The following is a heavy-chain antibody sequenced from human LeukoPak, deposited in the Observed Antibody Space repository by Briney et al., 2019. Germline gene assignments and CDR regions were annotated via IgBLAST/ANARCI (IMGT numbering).Heavy chain of an antibody. J-gene: IGHJ3*02. Sequence: ASVKVSCKVSGYTLTELSMHWVRQAPGKGLEWMGGFDPEDGETIYAQKFQGRVTMTEDISTDTAYMELSSLRSEDTAVYYCATVDGSGSWYDAFDIWGQGTMVTVSS. D-gene: IGHD3-10*01. V-gene: IGHV1-24*01. CDR1: GYTLTELS. CDR3: ATVDGSGSWYDAFDI. CDR2: FDPEDGET.